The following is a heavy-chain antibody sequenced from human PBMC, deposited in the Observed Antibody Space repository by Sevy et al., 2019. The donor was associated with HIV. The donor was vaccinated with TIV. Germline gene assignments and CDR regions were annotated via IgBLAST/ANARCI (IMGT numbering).Heavy chain of an antibody. CDR1: GGSISSYY. J-gene: IGHJ3*02. D-gene: IGHD3-16*01. CDR2: IYYSGST. Sequence: SETLSLTCTVSGGSISSYYWSWIRQPPGKGLEWIGYIYYSGSTNYNPSLKSRVTISLDTSKNQFSLKLSSVTAADTAVYYCARELGPREAFDIWGQGTMVTVSS. CDR3: ARELGPREAFDI. V-gene: IGHV4-59*01.